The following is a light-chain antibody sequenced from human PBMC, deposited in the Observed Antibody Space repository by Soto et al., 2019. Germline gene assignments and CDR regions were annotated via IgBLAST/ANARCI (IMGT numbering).Light chain of an antibody. CDR2: KAS. V-gene: IGKV1-5*03. J-gene: IGKJ1*01. Sequence: DIQMTQSPSTLSASVGDRVTLTCRASQNIITWLAWYQQKPGKAPKLLIYKASTLESGVPSRFSGSGSGTEFTLTISSLQPDDFATYYCHNYHDYPWVFGQGTKVEIK. CDR1: QNIITW. CDR3: HNYHDYPWV.